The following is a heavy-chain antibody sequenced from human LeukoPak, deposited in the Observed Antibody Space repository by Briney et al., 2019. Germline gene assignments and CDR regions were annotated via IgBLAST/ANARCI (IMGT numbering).Heavy chain of an antibody. D-gene: IGHD3-3*01. V-gene: IGHV3-30-3*01. Sequence: GRSLSLSCAASGFTFSSYAMHWVRQAPGKGLEWVAVISYDGSNKYYADSVKGRFTISRDNSKNTLYLQMNSLRAEDTAVYYCARGRDFRGAFDIWGQGTMVTVSS. J-gene: IGHJ3*02. CDR1: GFTFSSYA. CDR2: ISYDGSNK. CDR3: ARGRDFRGAFDI.